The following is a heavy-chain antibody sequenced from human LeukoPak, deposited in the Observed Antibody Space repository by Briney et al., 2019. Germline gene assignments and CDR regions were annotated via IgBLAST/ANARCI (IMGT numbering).Heavy chain of an antibody. D-gene: IGHD6-19*01. V-gene: IGHV3-7*01. CDR3: ARVKGRIAVAGTGVFDY. CDR2: VKQDGSEK. Sequence: GGSLRLSCAASGFTFSSYWMSWVRQAPGKGLEWVANVKQDGSEKYYVDSVKGRFTISRDNAKNSLYLQMNSLRAEDTAVYYCARVKGRIAVAGTGVFDYWAREPWSPSPQ. CDR1: GFTFSSYW. J-gene: IGHJ4*02.